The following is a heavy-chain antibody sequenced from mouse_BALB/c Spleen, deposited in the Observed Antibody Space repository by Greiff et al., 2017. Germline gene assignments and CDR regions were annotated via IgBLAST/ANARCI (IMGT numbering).Heavy chain of an antibody. CDR1: GFNIKDTY. D-gene: IGHD2-4*01. Sequence: LVESGAELVKPGASVKLSCTASGFNIKDTYMHWVKQRPEQGLEWIGRIDPANGNTKYDPKFQGKATITADTSSNTAYLQLSSLTSEDTAVYYCARDYDGYWYFDVWGAGTTVTVSS. V-gene: IGHV14-3*02. CDR3: ARDYDGYWYFDV. J-gene: IGHJ1*01. CDR2: IDPANGNT.